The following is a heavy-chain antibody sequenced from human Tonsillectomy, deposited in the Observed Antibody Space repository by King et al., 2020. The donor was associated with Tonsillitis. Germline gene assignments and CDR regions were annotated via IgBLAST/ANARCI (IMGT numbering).Heavy chain of an antibody. CDR3: ARAPHDYVDF. J-gene: IGHJ4*02. V-gene: IGHV5-51*01. CDR2: IFPGDSDT. Sequence: EVQLVESAAEVKKPGESLKISCKGSGYSFTSYWIAWVRQMPGKGLEWMGIIFPGDSDTRYSPAFQGQVTIPADKSISTAYLQWSSLKASDTAIYYCARAPHDYVDFWGQGTLVTVSS. CDR1: GYSFTSYW.